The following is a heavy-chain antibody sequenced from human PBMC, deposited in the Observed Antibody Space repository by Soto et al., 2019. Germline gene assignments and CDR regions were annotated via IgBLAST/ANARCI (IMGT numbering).Heavy chain of an antibody. V-gene: IGHV3-49*04. CDR2: IRNKVYGGTA. CDR3: NRDWSYDRSTYHHGMDV. D-gene: IGHD3-22*01. J-gene: IGHJ6*01. CDR1: GFTFGDYA. Sequence: GSLRLSCTASGFTFGDYAMSWVRQAPGKGLEWVSFIRNKVYGGTAEYAASVKGRFTISRDDSKSIAYLQMSSLKTEDTAVYYCNRDWSYDRSTYHHGMDVWGQGTTVTVS.